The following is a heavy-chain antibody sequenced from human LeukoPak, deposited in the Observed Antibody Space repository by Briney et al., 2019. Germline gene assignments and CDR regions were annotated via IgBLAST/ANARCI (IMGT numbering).Heavy chain of an antibody. Sequence: ASVKVSCKVSGYTLTELSMHWVRQAPGQGLEWMGWINPNSGGTNYAQKFQGRVTMTRDTSISTAYMELSRLRSDDTAVYYCARVSPYSSSWHEPYDYWGQGTLVTVSS. CDR2: INPNSGGT. CDR1: GYTLTELS. CDR3: ARVSPYSSSWHEPYDY. J-gene: IGHJ4*02. D-gene: IGHD6-13*01. V-gene: IGHV1-2*02.